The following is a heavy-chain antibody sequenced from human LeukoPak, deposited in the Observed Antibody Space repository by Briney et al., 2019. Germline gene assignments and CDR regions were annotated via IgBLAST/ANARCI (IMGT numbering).Heavy chain of an antibody. V-gene: IGHV3-9*01. CDR3: ARGFRRGRLGRAYYYDSSGYNAVDY. D-gene: IGHD3-22*01. Sequence: PGGSLRLSCAASGFTFDDYAMHWVRQAPGKGLEWVSGISWNSGSIGYADSVKGRFTISRDNAKNSLYLQMNSLRAEDTAVYYCARGFRRGRLGRAYYYDSSGYNAVDYWGQGTLVTVSS. CDR2: ISWNSGSI. CDR1: GFTFDDYA. J-gene: IGHJ4*02.